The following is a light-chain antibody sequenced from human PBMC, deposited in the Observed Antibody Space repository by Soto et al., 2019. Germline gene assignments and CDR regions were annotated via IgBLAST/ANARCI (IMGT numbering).Light chain of an antibody. V-gene: IGKV3-11*01. CDR2: DAS. Sequence: EIVLTQSPATLSLSPGERATLSCRASQSVSSFLAWYQQKPGQAPRLLIYDASIRATGIPARFSGSGSGTHFTLTISSLEPEDFAVYYCQQGSNWPPGLTCGGGTKVEIK. J-gene: IGKJ4*01. CDR3: QQGSNWPPGLT. CDR1: QSVSSF.